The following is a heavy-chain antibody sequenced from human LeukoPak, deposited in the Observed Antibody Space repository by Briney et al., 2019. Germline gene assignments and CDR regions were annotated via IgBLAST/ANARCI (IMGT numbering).Heavy chain of an antibody. CDR2: IFSSSTYI. Sequence: GGSLRLSCAASGFAFNTYSMNWVRQAPGKGLEWVSFIFSSSTYIYYTDSVKGRFTISRDNARNSLYLQMDNLRAEDTAVYYCANSVKGDAFDIWGQGTMVTVSS. V-gene: IGHV3-21*01. D-gene: IGHD2-21*01. CDR3: ANSVKGDAFDI. CDR1: GFAFNTYS. J-gene: IGHJ3*02.